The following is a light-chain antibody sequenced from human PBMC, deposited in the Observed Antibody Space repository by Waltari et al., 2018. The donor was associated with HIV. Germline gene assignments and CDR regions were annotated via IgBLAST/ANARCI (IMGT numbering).Light chain of an antibody. V-gene: IGLV3-21*02. CDR1: NIGSKS. Sequence: SYVLTQPPSVSVAPGQTARVTCGGNNIGSKSVHWYQVKPGQAPVLVVYDDSDRPPGIPERLSGSNSGNTATLTISRVEAGDEADYYCQVWDTGGDHPEWVFGGGTKLTVL. CDR3: QVWDTGGDHPEWV. CDR2: DDS. J-gene: IGLJ3*02.